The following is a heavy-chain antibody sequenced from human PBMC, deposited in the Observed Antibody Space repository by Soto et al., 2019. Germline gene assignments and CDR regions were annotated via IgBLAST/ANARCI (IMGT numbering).Heavy chain of an antibody. Sequence: ASVKVSCKVSGYTLTELSMHWVRQAPGKGLEWMGGFDPEDGETIYAQKFQGRVTMTEDTSTDTAYMELSSLRSEDTAVYYCATALTPSRYYYDSSGSFDPWGQGTLVTVSS. J-gene: IGHJ5*02. CDR3: ATALTPSRYYYDSSGSFDP. CDR2: FDPEDGET. V-gene: IGHV1-24*01. D-gene: IGHD3-22*01. CDR1: GYTLTELS.